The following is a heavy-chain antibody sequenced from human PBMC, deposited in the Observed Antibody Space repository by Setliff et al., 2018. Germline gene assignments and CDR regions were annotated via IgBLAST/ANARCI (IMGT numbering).Heavy chain of an antibody. J-gene: IGHJ6*03. CDR3: ARDFSTPHFGVARGSYYYYYMDV. Sequence: KTSETLSLTCNVSGGSISGYYWSWIRQPPGKGLEWIGNIYSSGSIKYNPSLRSRVTISVDTVKNQFSLRLSSVTAADTAVYCCARDFSTPHFGVARGSYYYYYMDVWGKGTTVTVSS. CDR1: GGSISGYY. CDR2: IYSSGSI. D-gene: IGHD3-3*01. V-gene: IGHV4-59*01.